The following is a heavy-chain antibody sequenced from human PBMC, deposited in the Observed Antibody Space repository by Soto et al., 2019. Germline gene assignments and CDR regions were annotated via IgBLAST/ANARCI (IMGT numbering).Heavy chain of an antibody. CDR1: GDRVSSNSAA. Sequence: SQTLSLTCAISGDRVSSNSAAWNWIRQSPSRGLEWLGRTYYRSKWYNDYAVSVKSRITINPDTSKNQFSLQLNSVTPEDTAVYYCAREAYIAAAGRASDYYGMDVWGQGTTVTVSS. V-gene: IGHV6-1*01. J-gene: IGHJ6*02. CDR2: TYYRSKWYN. CDR3: AREAYIAAAGRASDYYGMDV. D-gene: IGHD6-13*01.